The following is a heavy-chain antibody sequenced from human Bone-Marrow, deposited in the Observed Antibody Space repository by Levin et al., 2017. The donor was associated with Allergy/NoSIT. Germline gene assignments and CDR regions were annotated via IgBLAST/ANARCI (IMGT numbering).Heavy chain of an antibody. CDR2: ISKTGINT. D-gene: IGHD6-19*01. Sequence: PGGSLRLSCAASGFTFSTYAMSWVRQAPGKGLEWVSSISKTGINTHYADSVKGRFIISRDNSKTTLYLQMNSLRAEDTAIYFCAKDALITMAGGFYQYHGMDVWGQGTTVTVSS. V-gene: IGHV3-23*01. J-gene: IGHJ6*02. CDR3: AKDALITMAGGFYQYHGMDV. CDR1: GFTFSTYA.